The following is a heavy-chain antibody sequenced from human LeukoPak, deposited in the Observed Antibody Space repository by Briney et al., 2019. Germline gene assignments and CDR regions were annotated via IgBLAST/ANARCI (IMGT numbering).Heavy chain of an antibody. D-gene: IGHD6-13*01. CDR2: INHSGTT. CDR3: ARGPLKSSSHGFDY. Sequence: SEILSLTCAVYGGSFSGYYWSWIRQPPGKGLEWIGEINHSGTTNYNPSLKSRLTISVDTSKNQFSLKLSSVTAADTAVYYCARGPLKSSSHGFDYWGQGTLVTVSS. V-gene: IGHV4-34*01. J-gene: IGHJ4*02. CDR1: GGSFSGYY.